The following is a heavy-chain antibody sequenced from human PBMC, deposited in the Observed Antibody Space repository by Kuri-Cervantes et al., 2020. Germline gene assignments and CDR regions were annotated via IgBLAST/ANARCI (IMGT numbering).Heavy chain of an antibody. V-gene: IGHV3-48*03. Sequence: GESLKISCAASGFTFSSYEMNWVRQAPGKGLEWVSYISSSGSTIYYADSVKGRFTISRDNAKNSLYLQMNSLRAEDTAVYYCARVGGPMVRGVIIFWGQGTLVTVSS. CDR3: ARVGGPMVRGVIIF. D-gene: IGHD3-10*01. CDR1: GFTFSSYE. CDR2: ISSSGSTI. J-gene: IGHJ4*02.